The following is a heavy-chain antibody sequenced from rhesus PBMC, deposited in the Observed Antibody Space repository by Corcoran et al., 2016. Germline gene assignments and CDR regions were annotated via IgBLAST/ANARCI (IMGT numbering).Heavy chain of an antibody. CDR2: IYNKRENT. J-gene: IGHJ4*01. CDR1: GGSISGYY. CDR3: ARRVETRMITGYYFPVFDY. Sequence: QVQLQESGPGVVKPSETLSITCTVSGGSISGYYWSWIRQSPGKGLEWIVGIYNKRENTNNNPPIKRLVTISTDTSKDQFSLKLSSVTARDTAVYYCARRVETRMITGYYFPVFDYWCQGVLVTVSS. D-gene: IGHD3-9*01. V-gene: IGHV4S12*01.